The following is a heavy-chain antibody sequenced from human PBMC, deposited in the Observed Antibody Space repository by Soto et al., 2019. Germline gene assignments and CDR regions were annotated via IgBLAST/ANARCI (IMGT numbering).Heavy chain of an antibody. V-gene: IGHV1-18*01. CDR3: ARDAAVGLFDY. D-gene: IGHD1-26*01. J-gene: IGHJ4*02. CDR1: GYTFTSYG. Sequence: QVQLVQSGAEVKKPGASVKVSCKASGYTFTSYGISWVRQAPGQGLEWMGWINPYNGNTKYAQKLQGRVTMTTDTSTSTAYMELRSLRSDDTAGYFCARDAAVGLFDYWGQGTLVTVSS. CDR2: INPYNGNT.